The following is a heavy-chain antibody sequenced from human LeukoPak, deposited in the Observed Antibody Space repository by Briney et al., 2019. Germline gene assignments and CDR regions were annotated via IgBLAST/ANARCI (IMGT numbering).Heavy chain of an antibody. J-gene: IGHJ4*02. CDR3: ARGPIAAAGDY. CDR1: GYTFTSYG. D-gene: IGHD6-13*01. Sequence: ASVKVSCKASGYTFTSYGITWVRQAPGQGLEWMGWINANNGNTNYAQNLQGRVTMTRDTSTSAAYMDLRSLRSDDTAVYYCARGPIAAAGDYWGQGTLVTVSS. CDR2: INANNGNT. V-gene: IGHV1-18*01.